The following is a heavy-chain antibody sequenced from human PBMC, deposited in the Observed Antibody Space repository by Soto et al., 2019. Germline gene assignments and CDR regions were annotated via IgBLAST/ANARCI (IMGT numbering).Heavy chain of an antibody. D-gene: IGHD3-22*01. CDR1: GFTFSRYA. Sequence: GGSLRLSCAASGFTFSRYAMNWVRQAPGKGLEWVSTLSGSGSGSYYPDSQRGRFTISRDNSKNTLYLQMNNLRAEDTAVYYCAKAPISLDGSGYYFASFDYWGHGTRVTVSS. V-gene: IGHV3-23*01. CDR3: AKAPISLDGSGYYFASFDY. J-gene: IGHJ4*01. CDR2: LSGSGSGS.